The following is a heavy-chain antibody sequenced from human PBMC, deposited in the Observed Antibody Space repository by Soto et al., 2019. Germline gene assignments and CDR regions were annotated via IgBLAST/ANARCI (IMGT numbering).Heavy chain of an antibody. CDR1: GGSVSTGGNY. Sequence: PSETLSLTCTLSGGSVSTGGNYWGWIRQHPGQGLEWIGYIYYSGSTYYNPSLKSRFAISLDTSKNQFSLKVNSVTAADTAVYFCARARGFRYGYSFDSWGQGTLVTVSS. CDR3: ARARGFRYGYSFDS. CDR2: IYYSGST. J-gene: IGHJ4*02. V-gene: IGHV4-31*03. D-gene: IGHD5-18*01.